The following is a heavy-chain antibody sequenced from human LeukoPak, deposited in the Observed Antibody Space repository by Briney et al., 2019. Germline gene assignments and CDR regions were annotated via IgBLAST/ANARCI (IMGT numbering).Heavy chain of an antibody. CDR1: GFTSSNYA. Sequence: PGRSLRLSCAASGFTSSNYAMHWVRQAPGKGLEWVAVISYDGSHKYYADSVKGRFTISRDNSKNTLYLQMNSLRAEDTAVYYCARGRVLVVAASNFIDYCGQGTLVTVSS. CDR3: ARGRVLVVAASNFIDY. CDR2: ISYDGSHK. D-gene: IGHD2-15*01. J-gene: IGHJ4*02. V-gene: IGHV3-30*04.